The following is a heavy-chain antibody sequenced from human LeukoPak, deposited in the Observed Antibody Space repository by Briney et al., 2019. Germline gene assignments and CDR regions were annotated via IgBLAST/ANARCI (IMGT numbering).Heavy chain of an antibody. CDR2: ISSDGRDK. V-gene: IGHV3-30*18. CDR3: AKDGDIGAAGYYFGY. Sequence: PGGSLRLSCAASGFTFKTYGMHWVRQAPGKGLEWVAVISSDGRDKHCADSVKGRLTISRDNSKDTLYLQMNSLRPEDTAVYYCAKDGDIGAAGYYFGYWGQGTLVTVSS. CDR1: GFTFKTYG. J-gene: IGHJ4*02. D-gene: IGHD6-13*01.